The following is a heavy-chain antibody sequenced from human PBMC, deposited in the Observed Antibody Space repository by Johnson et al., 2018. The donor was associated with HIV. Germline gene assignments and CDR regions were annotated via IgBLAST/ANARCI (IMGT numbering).Heavy chain of an antibody. CDR1: GFMLNSHG. J-gene: IGHJ3*01. Sequence: QLVESGGGLVQPGRSLRLSCAASGFMLNSHGMHWVRQVSKKGLEWVAGISWNSDTIGYADSVKGRFTISRDNAKNSLYLQMKILRLEDTALYFCARDLTWEMQDTFDLWGQGTMVTVSS. V-gene: IGHV3-9*01. CDR2: ISWNSDTI. D-gene: IGHD1-26*01. CDR3: ARDLTWEMQDTFDL.